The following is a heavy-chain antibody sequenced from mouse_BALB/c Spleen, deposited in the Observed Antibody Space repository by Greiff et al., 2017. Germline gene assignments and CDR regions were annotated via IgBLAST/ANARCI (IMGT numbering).Heavy chain of an antibody. CDR2: ISSGGSYT. Sequence: EVNVVESGGGLVKPGGSLKLSCAASGFTFSSYAMSWVRQSPEKRLEWVAEISSGGSYTYYPDTVTGRFTISRDNAKNTLYLEMSSLRSEDTAMYYCARRAYDYDWFAYWGQGTLVTVSA. D-gene: IGHD2-4*01. CDR1: GFTFSSYA. J-gene: IGHJ3*01. CDR3: ARRAYDYDWFAY. V-gene: IGHV5-9-4*01.